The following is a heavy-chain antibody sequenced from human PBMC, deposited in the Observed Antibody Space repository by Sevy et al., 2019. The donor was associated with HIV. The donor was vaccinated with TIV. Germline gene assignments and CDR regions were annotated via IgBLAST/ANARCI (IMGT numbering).Heavy chain of an antibody. CDR3: ARLQTLYSSSWYFDY. CDR2: IYSGGST. CDR1: GFTVSSNY. D-gene: IGHD6-13*01. Sequence: GGSLRLSCTASGFTVSSNYMSWVRQAPGKGLEWVSVIYSGGSTYYADSVKGRFTISRDNSKNTLYLQMNSLRAEDTAVYYCARLQTLYSSSWYFDYWGQGTLVTVSS. J-gene: IGHJ4*02. V-gene: IGHV3-53*01.